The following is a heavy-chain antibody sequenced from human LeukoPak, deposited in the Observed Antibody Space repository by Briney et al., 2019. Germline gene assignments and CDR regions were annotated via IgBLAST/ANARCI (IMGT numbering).Heavy chain of an antibody. CDR3: AKDVEMATIAPGDAFDI. V-gene: IGHV4-38-2*02. CDR1: GYSISSGYY. J-gene: IGHJ3*02. Sequence: RPSETLSLTCTVSGYSISSGYYWGWIRQPPGKGLEWIGSIYHSGSTYYNPSLKSRVTISVDTSKNQFSLKLSSVTAADTAVYYCAKDVEMATIAPGDAFDIWGQGTMVTVSS. CDR2: IYHSGST. D-gene: IGHD5-24*01.